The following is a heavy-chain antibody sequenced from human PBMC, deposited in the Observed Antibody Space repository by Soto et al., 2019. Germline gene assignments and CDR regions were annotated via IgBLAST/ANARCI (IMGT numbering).Heavy chain of an antibody. CDR2: INLRGRT. Sequence: QVQLQQWGAGLLQPSETLSLTCAVYGESFSGFYWSWIRQLPGKGLEWIGEINLRGRTNYNPSLKSRVTISADTYNNQFSLKLSYVTDADTAVYYCARGAREAVFGDYWGQGTLVTVFS. CDR1: GESFSGFY. V-gene: IGHV4-34*01. D-gene: IGHD3-16*01. CDR3: ARGAREAVFGDY. J-gene: IGHJ4*02.